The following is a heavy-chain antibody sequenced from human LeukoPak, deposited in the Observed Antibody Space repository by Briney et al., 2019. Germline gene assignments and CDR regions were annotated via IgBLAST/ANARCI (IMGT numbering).Heavy chain of an antibody. CDR1: GFTFSDYW. Sequence: GGSLRLSCAASGFTFSDYWMTWVRQAPGKGLEWVANIKRDGSEKYYVDSVKGRLTISRDNAKNSLYLQMNSLRAEDTAVYYCARSAHYSSAFDLWGQGTLVTVSS. J-gene: IGHJ4*02. CDR3: ARSAHYSSAFDL. D-gene: IGHD4-11*01. V-gene: IGHV3-7*01. CDR2: IKRDGSEK.